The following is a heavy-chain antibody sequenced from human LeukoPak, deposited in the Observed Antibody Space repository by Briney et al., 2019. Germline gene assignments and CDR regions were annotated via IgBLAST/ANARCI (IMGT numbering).Heavy chain of an antibody. CDR3: ARDKVATITRYYYGMDV. D-gene: IGHD5-24*01. V-gene: IGHV3-48*03. CDR2: ISGSGTNI. CDR1: GFTFSSFE. J-gene: IGHJ6*02. Sequence: GGSLRLSCAASGFTFSSFEMNWVRQAPGKGLEWVSYISGSGTNIYYADSVKGRFTISRDNAKNSLSLQMNSLRAEDTAVYYCARDKVATITRYYYGMDVWGQGTTVTVSS.